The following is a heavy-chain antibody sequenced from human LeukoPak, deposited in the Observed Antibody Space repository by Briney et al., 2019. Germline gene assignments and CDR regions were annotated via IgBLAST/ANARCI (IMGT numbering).Heavy chain of an antibody. V-gene: IGHV1-2*02. CDR2: INPNSGGT. D-gene: IGHD5-12*01. CDR1: GYTFTGYY. J-gene: IGHJ3*02. CDR3: AVATIGIDAFDI. Sequence: ASVKVSCKASGYTFTGYYMHWVRQAPGQGLEWMGWINPNSGGTNYAQKFQGRVTMTRDTSISTAYMELSRLRSEDTAVYYCAVATIGIDAFDIWGQGTMVTVSS.